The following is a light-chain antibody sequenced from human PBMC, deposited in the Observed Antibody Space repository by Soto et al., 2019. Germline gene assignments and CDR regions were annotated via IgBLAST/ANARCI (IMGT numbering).Light chain of an antibody. V-gene: IGKV1-13*02. J-gene: IGKJ4*01. CDR2: DAS. CDR3: QQDGLT. Sequence: AIQLTQSPSSLSASVGDRVTITCRASQGISSALAWYQQKPGKAPKLLIYDASSLESGVPSRFSGSGSGTDFTLTISSRRPEDFATYSCQQDGLTFGGGTKVNIK. CDR1: QGISSA.